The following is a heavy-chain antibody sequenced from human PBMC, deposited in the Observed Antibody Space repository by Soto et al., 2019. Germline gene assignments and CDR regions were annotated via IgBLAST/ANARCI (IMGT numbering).Heavy chain of an antibody. J-gene: IGHJ4*01. V-gene: IGHV5-51*01. Sequence: VDSLKISCKGSGYSFTTYWIAWVRQMPGKGLEWVGIIYPGDSDTRYSPSFEGHVTISVDKSISTAFLQWNSLKASDNAIYYCARHSTSAPKDYWGQGTLVTVSS. CDR3: ARHSTSAPKDY. D-gene: IGHD3-10*01. CDR1: GYSFTTYW. CDR2: IYPGDSDT.